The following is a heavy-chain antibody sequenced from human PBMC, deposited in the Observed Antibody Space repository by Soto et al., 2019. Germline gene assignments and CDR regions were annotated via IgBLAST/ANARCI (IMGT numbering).Heavy chain of an antibody. D-gene: IGHD2-15*01. CDR1: GFTFSSHW. V-gene: IGHV3-7*01. CDR3: ARGDCVGGTCYSLAGSFYYYMDV. CDR2: INQDGSDQ. Sequence: EVQVVESGGGLVQPGGSLRLSCAASGFTFSSHWMTWVRQVPGKGLEWVANINQDGSDQYYVDSVKGRFTISRDNAKNSLCLHMNSLRVEDTAVYYCARGDCVGGTCYSLAGSFYYYMDVWGKGTTVTVFS. J-gene: IGHJ6*03.